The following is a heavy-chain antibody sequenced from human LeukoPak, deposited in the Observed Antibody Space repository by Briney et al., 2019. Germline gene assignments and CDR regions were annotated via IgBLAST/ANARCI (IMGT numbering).Heavy chain of an antibody. D-gene: IGHD4-17*01. V-gene: IGHV4-31*03. CDR1: GGSISSGGYY. CDR3: ASTLFDYGDYGDY. Sequence: PSETLSLTCTVSGGSISSGGYYWSWIRQHPGKGLEWIGYIYYSGSTYYNPSLKSRVTISVDTSKNQFSLKLSSVTAADTAVYYCASTLFDYGDYGDYWGQGTLVTVSP. CDR2: IYYSGST. J-gene: IGHJ4*02.